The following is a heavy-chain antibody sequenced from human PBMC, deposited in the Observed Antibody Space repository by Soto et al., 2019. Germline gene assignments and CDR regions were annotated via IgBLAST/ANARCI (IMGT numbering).Heavy chain of an antibody. CDR1: GGSISSGGYY. V-gene: IGHV4-31*03. Sequence: SETLSLTCTVSGGSISSGGYYWSWIRQHPWKGLEWIGYIYYSGSTYYNPSLKSRVTISVDTSKNQFSLKLSSVTAADTAVYYCARAPRAVTFGGVIVIPPSQIDPWGQGXLVTVYS. CDR2: IYYSGST. D-gene: IGHD3-16*02. CDR3: ARAPRAVTFGGVIVIPPSQIDP. J-gene: IGHJ5*02.